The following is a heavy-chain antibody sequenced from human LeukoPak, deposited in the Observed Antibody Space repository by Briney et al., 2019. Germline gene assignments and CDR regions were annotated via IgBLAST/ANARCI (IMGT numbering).Heavy chain of an antibody. CDR3: AREPVTTFYYFDY. CDR1: GGSVSSGSYY. D-gene: IGHD4-17*01. J-gene: IGHJ4*02. V-gene: IGHV4-61*01. Sequence: PSETLSLTCTVSGGSVSSGSYYWSCIRPPPGKGLEWIGYIYYSGSTNYNPSLKSRVTISVDTSKNQFSLKLSSVTAADTAVYYCAREPVTTFYYFDYWGQGTLVTVSS. CDR2: IYYSGST.